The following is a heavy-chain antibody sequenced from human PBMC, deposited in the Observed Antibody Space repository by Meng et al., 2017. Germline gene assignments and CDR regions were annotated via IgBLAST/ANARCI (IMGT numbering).Heavy chain of an antibody. J-gene: IGHJ4*02. V-gene: IGHV6-1*01. D-gene: IGHD2-8*02. CDR2: TYYRSKWYN. CDR1: GDSVSSTSAA. CDR3: ARGVVYAISYFDY. Sequence: GQPPESRPSLVSPSQTLSLPFASSGDSVSSTSAAWNWIRQSPSRGLEWLGRTYYRSKWYNDYAVSVKSRITINPDTSKNQFSLQLNSVTPEDTAVYYCARGVVYAISYFDYWGQGTLVTVSS.